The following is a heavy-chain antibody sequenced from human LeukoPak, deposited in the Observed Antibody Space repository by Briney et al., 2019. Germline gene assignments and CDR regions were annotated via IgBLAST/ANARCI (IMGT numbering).Heavy chain of an antibody. D-gene: IGHD6-13*01. J-gene: IGHJ4*01. Sequence: GGSLRLSCAVSGFTVTNDYMNWVRQAPGKGLEGVSIIYSGGSTYYAASVKGRFTISRDSSNNTLFLQMSNLRADDSGLYYCATDVRSSPLGFWGHGTLVTVSS. CDR3: ATDVRSSPLGF. CDR1: GFTVTNDY. CDR2: IYSGGST. V-gene: IGHV3-66*01.